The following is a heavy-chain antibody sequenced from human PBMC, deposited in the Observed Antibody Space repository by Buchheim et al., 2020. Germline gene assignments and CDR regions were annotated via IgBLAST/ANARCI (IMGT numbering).Heavy chain of an antibody. J-gene: IGHJ6*02. CDR1: GFTFSSYG. V-gene: IGHV3-30*18. CDR3: AKVPAATRHYYYGMDV. Sequence: QVQLVESGGGVVQPGRSLRLSCAASGFTFSSYGMHWVRQAPGKGLEWVAVISYDGSNKYYADSVKGRFTISRDNSKNTLYLQMNSLRAEDTAVYYCAKVPAATRHYYYGMDVWGQGTT. D-gene: IGHD2-2*01. CDR2: ISYDGSNK.